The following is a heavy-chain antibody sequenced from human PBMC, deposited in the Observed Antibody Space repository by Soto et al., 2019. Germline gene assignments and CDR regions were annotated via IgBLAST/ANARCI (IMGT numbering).Heavy chain of an antibody. CDR3: ARDRGYCISTSCYYYYYYGMDV. CDR1: GFTVSSNY. J-gene: IGHJ6*02. CDR2: IYSGGST. Sequence: GGSLRLSCAASGFTVSSNYMSWVRQAPGKGLEWVSVIYSGGSTYYADSVKGRFTISRDNSKNTLYLQMNSLRAEDTAVYYCARDRGYCISTSCYYYYYYGMDVWGQGTTVTVS. D-gene: IGHD2-2*01. V-gene: IGHV3-53*01.